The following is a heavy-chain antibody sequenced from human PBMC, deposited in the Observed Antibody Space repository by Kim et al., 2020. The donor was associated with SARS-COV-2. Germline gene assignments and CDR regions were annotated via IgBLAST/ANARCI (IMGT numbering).Heavy chain of an antibody. V-gene: IGHV4-39*01. CDR2: IYYSGST. CDR1: GGSISSSSYY. J-gene: IGHJ5*02. CDR3: ARQWVQLWPGGDWFDP. Sequence: SETLSLTCTVSGGSISSSSYYWGWIRQPPGKGLEWIGSIYYSGSTYYNPSLKSRVTISVDTSKNQFSLKLSSVTAADTAVYYCARQWVQLWPGGDWFDPWGQGTLVTVSS. D-gene: IGHD5-18*01.